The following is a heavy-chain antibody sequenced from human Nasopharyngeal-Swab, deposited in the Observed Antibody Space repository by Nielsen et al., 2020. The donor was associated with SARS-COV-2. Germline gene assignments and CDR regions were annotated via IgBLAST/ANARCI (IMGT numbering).Heavy chain of an antibody. V-gene: IGHV3-48*03. CDR2: ISRSGSTT. CDR3: ASSPFITVMARALDH. Sequence: GGPLRPSCEASRMTFSEYEMNGVGQAPGKGLGGISYISRSGSTTYYADSVKGRFTFSRDNTKDSLFLQMASLRAEDTAVYYCASSPFITVMARALDHWGQGTLVTVSS. J-gene: IGHJ4*02. CDR1: RMTFSEYE. D-gene: IGHD3-22*01.